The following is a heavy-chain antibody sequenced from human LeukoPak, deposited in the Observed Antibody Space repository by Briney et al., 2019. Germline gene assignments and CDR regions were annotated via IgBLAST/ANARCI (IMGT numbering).Heavy chain of an antibody. Sequence: GSLRLSCAVSGFTFSNYDMHWVRQAPGKGLEWVAVIWYDGSNKYYADSVKGRFTISRDNSKNTLYLQMNTLRAEDTAVYYCARDPGGVVYFDYWGQGTLVTASS. D-gene: IGHD2-8*01. CDR1: GFTFSNYD. CDR3: ARDPGGVVYFDY. J-gene: IGHJ4*02. CDR2: IWYDGSNK. V-gene: IGHV3-33*01.